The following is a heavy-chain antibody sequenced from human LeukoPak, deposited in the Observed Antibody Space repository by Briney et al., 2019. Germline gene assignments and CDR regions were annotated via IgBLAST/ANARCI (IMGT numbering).Heavy chain of an antibody. J-gene: IGHJ4*02. CDR3: ARFGDDFWSGYYSPPFDY. D-gene: IGHD3-3*01. V-gene: IGHV5-51*01. CDR2: IYPGDSDT. Sequence: GESLKISCKGSGYSFTSYWIGWVRQMPGKGLEWMGIIYPGDSDTRYSPSFQGQVTISADKSISTAYLQWSSLKASDTAMYYCARFGDDFWSGYYSPPFDYWGWGTLVTVSS. CDR1: GYSFTSYW.